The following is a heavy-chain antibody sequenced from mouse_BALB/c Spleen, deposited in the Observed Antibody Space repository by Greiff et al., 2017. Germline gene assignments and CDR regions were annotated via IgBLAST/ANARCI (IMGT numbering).Heavy chain of an antibody. Sequence: EVKLVESGGDLVKPGGSLKLSCAASGFTFSSYGMSWVRQTPDKRLEWVATISSGGSYTYYPDSVKGRFTISRDNAKNTLYLQMSSLKSEDTAMYYCARQGSYGSSYYAMDYWGQGTSVTVSS. CDR3: ARQGSYGSSYYAMDY. D-gene: IGHD1-1*01. CDR1: GFTFSSYG. CDR2: ISSGGSYT. J-gene: IGHJ4*01. V-gene: IGHV5-6*01.